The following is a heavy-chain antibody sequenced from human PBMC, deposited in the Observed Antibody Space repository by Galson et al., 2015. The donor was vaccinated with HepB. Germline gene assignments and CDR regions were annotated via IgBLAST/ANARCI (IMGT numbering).Heavy chain of an antibody. D-gene: IGHD3-22*01. V-gene: IGHV3-33*01. CDR1: GFTFSNYV. CDR2: MWYDGSNE. CDR3: ARDCAQNDIDYYDSRCWYFDL. J-gene: IGHJ2*01. Sequence: SLRLSCAASGFTFSNYVMQWVRQAPGKGLEWVATMWYDGSNEYYADSVKGRFTISRDNSKNTLYLQMNSLRAEDTAVYYCARDCAQNDIDYYDSRCWYFDLWGRGTLVTGSS.